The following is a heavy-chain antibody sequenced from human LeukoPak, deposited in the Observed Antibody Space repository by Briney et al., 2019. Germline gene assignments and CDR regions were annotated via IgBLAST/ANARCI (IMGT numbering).Heavy chain of an antibody. CDR2: IYPGGSDT. V-gene: IGHV5-51*01. J-gene: IGHJ4*02. CDR3: ARRKAAALRGYYFDY. CDR1: GYSFTNYW. D-gene: IGHD6-13*01. Sequence: GESLKISCKGSGYSFTNYWIGWVRQMPGKGLEWMGIIYPGGSDTRYSPSFQGQVTISADKSISTAYLQWSSLKASDTAMYYCARRKAAALRGYYFDYWGQGTLVTVSS.